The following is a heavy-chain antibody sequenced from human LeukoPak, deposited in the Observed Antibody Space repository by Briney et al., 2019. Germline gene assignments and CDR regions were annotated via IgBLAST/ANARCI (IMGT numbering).Heavy chain of an antibody. V-gene: IGHV3-7*02. Sequence: GGSLRLSCAASGFTFSSYWMSWVRQAPGKGLEWVANIKEDGSEKYYVDSVTGRFTISRDNAKNSLYLQMNSLRVEDTAVYYCARGKVGSSWYWFDYWGQGTQVTVSS. CDR1: GFTFSSYW. CDR2: IKEDGSEK. J-gene: IGHJ5*01. CDR3: ARGKVGSSWYWFDY. D-gene: IGHD6-13*01.